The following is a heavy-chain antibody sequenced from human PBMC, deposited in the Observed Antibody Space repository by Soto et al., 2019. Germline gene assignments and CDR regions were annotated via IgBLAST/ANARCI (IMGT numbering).Heavy chain of an antibody. V-gene: IGHV3-23*01. CDR2: ISGSGGST. CDR1: GFTFSSYA. J-gene: IGHJ5*02. CDR3: AKDSRGYSYCSSTSCFAENWFDP. Sequence: GGSRRLSCAASGFTFSSYAMSWVRQAPGKXLEWVSAISGSGGSTYYADSVKGRFTISRDNSKNTLYLQMNSLRAEDTAVYYCAKDSRGYSYCSSTSCFAENWFDPWGPGTLVTVS. D-gene: IGHD2-2*01.